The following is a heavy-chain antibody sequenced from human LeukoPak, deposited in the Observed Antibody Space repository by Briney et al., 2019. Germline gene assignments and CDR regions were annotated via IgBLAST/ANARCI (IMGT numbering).Heavy chain of an antibody. CDR2: ISSSSSYI. CDR3: ARDSGDSSGYDFDAFDI. V-gene: IGHV3-21*01. D-gene: IGHD3-22*01. CDR1: GFTFSSYS. J-gene: IGHJ3*02. Sequence: PGGSLRLSCAASGFTFSSYSMNWVRQAPGKGLEWVSSISSSSSYIYYADSVKGRFTISRDNAKNSLYLQMNSLRAEDTAVYYCARDSGDSSGYDFDAFDIWGQGTMVAVSS.